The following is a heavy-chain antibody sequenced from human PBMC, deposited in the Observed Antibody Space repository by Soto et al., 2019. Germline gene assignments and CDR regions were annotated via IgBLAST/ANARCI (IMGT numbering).Heavy chain of an antibody. J-gene: IGHJ6*02. CDR1: GGSIDTNSYY. CDR2: ASYSGSA. V-gene: IGHV4-39*01. D-gene: IGHD6-6*01. Sequence: QLQLQQSGPGLVTPSETLSLTCSVSGGSIDTNSYYWGWIRQSPGKGLEWIGSASYSGSAHYNPSLKSGVTIYVDTSKNQFSLHVRSVTAADTAVYHCARWPASSSSYGRGESAMDVWGQGTTVTVSS. CDR3: ARWPASSSSYGRGESAMDV.